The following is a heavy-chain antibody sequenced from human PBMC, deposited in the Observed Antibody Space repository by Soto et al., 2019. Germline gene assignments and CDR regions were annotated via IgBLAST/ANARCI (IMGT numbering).Heavy chain of an antibody. J-gene: IGHJ6*02. CDR2: IVVGSGNT. V-gene: IGHV1-58*01. CDR3: AALRRLIQHEGGGMDV. CDR1: GFTFTSSA. D-gene: IGHD5-18*01. Sequence: QMQLVQSGPEVKKPGTSVKVSCKASGFTFTSSAVQWVRQARGQRLEWIGWIVVGSGNTNYAQKFQERVTITRDMSTRTSYMELSSLCAEDTAVYYCAALRRLIQHEGGGMDVWGQGTTVTVSS.